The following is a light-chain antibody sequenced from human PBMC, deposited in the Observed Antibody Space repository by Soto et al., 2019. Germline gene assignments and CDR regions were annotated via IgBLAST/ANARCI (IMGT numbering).Light chain of an antibody. J-gene: IGLJ1*01. CDR3: NSYTTLSNRV. CDR2: EVT. CDR1: STDIGAYNY. Sequence: QSVLTQPPSVSGSRGQSITISCTGTSTDIGAYNYVSWYQQHPGKAPKLLIYEVTNRPSGVSNRFSGSKSGNTASLTISGLQAEDEANYYCNSYTTLSNRVFGTGTKVTVL. V-gene: IGLV2-14*01.